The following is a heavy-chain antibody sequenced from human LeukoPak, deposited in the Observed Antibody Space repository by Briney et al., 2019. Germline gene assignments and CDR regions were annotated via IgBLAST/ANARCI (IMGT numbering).Heavy chain of an antibody. Sequence: KPSETLSLTCTVSGGSISNYFWSWIRQPPWKGLEWIGYIYYTGSANYSPSLKSRVTISIDTSKTQFSLKVSSVTAADTAIYYCVRSKSGTYGWFDPWGQGTLVTVFS. V-gene: IGHV4-59*01. CDR1: GGSISNYF. CDR2: IYYTGSA. D-gene: IGHD4-17*01. CDR3: VRSKSGTYGWFDP. J-gene: IGHJ5*02.